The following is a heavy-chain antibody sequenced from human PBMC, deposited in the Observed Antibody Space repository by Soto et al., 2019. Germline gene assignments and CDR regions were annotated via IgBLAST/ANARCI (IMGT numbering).Heavy chain of an antibody. V-gene: IGHV4-31*03. Sequence: SETLSLTCTVSGVFISSGAYYWSWIRQHPGKGLQWIGNIYYNGNTNYTPSLESRITMSLDTSKNQFSLRLTSVTAADTAVYFCATYRFNGGWSKFDYWGQGALVTVSS. CDR1: GVFISSGAYY. J-gene: IGHJ4*02. D-gene: IGHD3-16*02. CDR3: ATYRFNGGWSKFDY. CDR2: IYYNGNT.